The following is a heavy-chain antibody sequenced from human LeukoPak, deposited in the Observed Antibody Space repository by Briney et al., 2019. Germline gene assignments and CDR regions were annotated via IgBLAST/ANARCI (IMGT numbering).Heavy chain of an antibody. Sequence: GGSLRLSCAASGFTFSSYWMSWVRQAPGKGLEWVANIKQDGSEKYYVDSVKGRFTISRDNAKNSLYLQMNSLRAEDTAVYYCARATQYYDFWSGRIAYFDYWGQGTLVTVSS. V-gene: IGHV3-7*01. CDR3: ARATQYYDFWSGRIAYFDY. D-gene: IGHD3-3*01. CDR2: IKQDGSEK. CDR1: GFTFSSYW. J-gene: IGHJ4*02.